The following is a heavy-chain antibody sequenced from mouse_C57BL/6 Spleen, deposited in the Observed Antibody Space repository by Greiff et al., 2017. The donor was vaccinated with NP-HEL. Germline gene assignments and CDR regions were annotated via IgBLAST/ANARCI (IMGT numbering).Heavy chain of an antibody. Sequence: QVQLQQPGAELVKPGASVKLSCKASGYTFTSYWMHWVKQRPGQGLEWIGMIHPNSGSTNYNEKFKSKATLTVDKSSSTAYMQLSSLTSEDSAVYYCARYQNYGYDGFAYWGQGTLVTVSA. D-gene: IGHD2-2*01. V-gene: IGHV1-64*01. CDR3: ARYQNYGYDGFAY. J-gene: IGHJ3*01. CDR2: IHPNSGST. CDR1: GYTFTSYW.